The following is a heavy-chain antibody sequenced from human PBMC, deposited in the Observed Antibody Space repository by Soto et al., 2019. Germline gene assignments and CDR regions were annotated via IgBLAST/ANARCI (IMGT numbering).Heavy chain of an antibody. CDR3: AKAKGLSDWNDVKDY. V-gene: IGHV3-30*18. CDR1: GFTFSSYG. CDR2: ISYDGSNK. J-gene: IGHJ4*02. D-gene: IGHD1-1*01. Sequence: QVQLVESGGGVVQPGRSLRLSCAASGFTFSSYGMHWVRQAPGKGLEWVAVISYDGSNKYYADSVKGRFTISRDNSKKTLYLTMNSLRAEDTAVYYCAKAKGLSDWNDVKDYWGQGTLVTVSS.